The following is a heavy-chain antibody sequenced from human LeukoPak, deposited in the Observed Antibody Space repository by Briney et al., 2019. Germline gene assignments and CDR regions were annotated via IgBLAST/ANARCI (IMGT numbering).Heavy chain of an antibody. D-gene: IGHD3-3*01. CDR2: IYYSGST. CDR1: GGSVSSYY. CDR3: ARGQYDFWSGPSSAYGMDV. V-gene: IGHV4-59*08. J-gene: IGHJ6*02. Sequence: SETLSLTCTVSGGSVSSYYWSWIRQPPGKGLEWIGYIYYSGSTNYNPSLKSRVTISVDTSKNQFSLKLSSVTAADTAVYYCARGQYDFWSGPSSAYGMDVWGQGTTVTVSS.